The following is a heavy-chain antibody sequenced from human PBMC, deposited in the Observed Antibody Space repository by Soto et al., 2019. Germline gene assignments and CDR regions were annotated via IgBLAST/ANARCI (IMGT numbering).Heavy chain of an antibody. V-gene: IGHV1-18*01. CDR2: ISAYNGNT. D-gene: IGHD3-9*01. CDR3: ARDFYHYDILTGPPYPDAFDI. J-gene: IGHJ3*02. CDR1: GYTFTSYG. Sequence: ASVKVSCKASGYTFTSYGISLVRQAPGQGLEWMGWISAYNGNTNYAQKLQGRVTVTTDTSTSTAYMELRSLRDEDTAVYYCARDFYHYDILTGPPYPDAFDIWGQGTMVTVSS.